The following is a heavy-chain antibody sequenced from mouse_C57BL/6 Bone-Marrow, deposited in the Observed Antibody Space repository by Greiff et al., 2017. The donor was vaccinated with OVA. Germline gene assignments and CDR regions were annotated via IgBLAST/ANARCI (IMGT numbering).Heavy chain of an antibody. CDR1: GFSITSGYY. J-gene: IGHJ3*01. CDR3: ASPPFAY. V-gene: IGHV3-6*01. Sequence: ESGPGLVKPSQSLSLSCSVTGFSITSGYYWNWIRQFPGNKLEWMCYISYDGSNNYNPSLKNRISITRDTSKNQFFLKLNSVTTEDTATYYCASPPFAYWGQGTLVTVSA. CDR2: ISYDGSN.